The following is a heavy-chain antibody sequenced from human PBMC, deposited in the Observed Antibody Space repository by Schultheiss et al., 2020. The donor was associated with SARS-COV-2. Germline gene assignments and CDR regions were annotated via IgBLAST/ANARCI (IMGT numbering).Heavy chain of an antibody. CDR3: ARDRYDFWSGYVSYWYFDL. V-gene: IGHV1-69*13. J-gene: IGHJ2*01. CDR2: IIPIFGTA. Sequence: SVKVSCKASGGTFSSYAISWVRQAPGQGLEWMGGIIPIFGTANYTQKFQGRVTITADESTSTAYMELSSLRSEDTAVYYCARDRYDFWSGYVSYWYFDLWGRGTLVTVSS. CDR1: GGTFSSYA. D-gene: IGHD3-3*01.